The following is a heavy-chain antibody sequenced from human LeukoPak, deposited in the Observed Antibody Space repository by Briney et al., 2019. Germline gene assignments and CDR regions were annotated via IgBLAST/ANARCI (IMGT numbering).Heavy chain of an antibody. V-gene: IGHV3-33*01. CDR2: IWYDGSNK. D-gene: IGHD2-15*01. Sequence: PGRSLRLSCAASGFTFSSYGMHWVRQAPGKGLEWVAVIWYDGSNKNYADSVKGRYTISRDNFKNTVYLQMNSLRAEDMAVYYCARDDCSGGSCYPDYWGQGTLVTVSS. CDR1: GFTFSSYG. J-gene: IGHJ4*02. CDR3: ARDDCSGGSCYPDY.